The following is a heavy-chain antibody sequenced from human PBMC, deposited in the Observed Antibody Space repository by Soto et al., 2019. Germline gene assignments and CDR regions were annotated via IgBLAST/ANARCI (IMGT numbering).Heavy chain of an antibody. CDR2: GRHKTGHYMT. CDR3: TRPQRRSRDWYYY. J-gene: IGHJ4*02. V-gene: IGHV3-72*01. CDR1: GFTFSDHF. D-gene: IGHD6-19*01. Sequence: DVQLVESGGGLVQPGGCLRLSCAASGFTFSDHFMEWVRQSPGKGLEWGGRGRHKTGHYMTEYAAAVQGRFTISRDESKNSLFLQMSSMQTKDTAVYDCTRPQRRSRDWYYYWWQGTLVTVSS.